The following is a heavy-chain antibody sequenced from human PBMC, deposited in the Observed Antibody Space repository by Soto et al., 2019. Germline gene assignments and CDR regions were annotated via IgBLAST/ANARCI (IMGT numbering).Heavy chain of an antibody. V-gene: IGHV4-4*07. CDR3: ARGVAETDFYPWANWFDL. Sequence: SETLSLTCNVSGGSISSFYWTWIRQPAGGRLEWIGRVYDSGSSNYNPSLRTRITMSLHRSRSQFSLSLYSVTAADTAVYYCARGVAETDFYPWANWFDLWGQGMLVTVSS. J-gene: IGHJ5*02. D-gene: IGHD6-19*01. CDR2: VYDSGSS. CDR1: GGSISSFY.